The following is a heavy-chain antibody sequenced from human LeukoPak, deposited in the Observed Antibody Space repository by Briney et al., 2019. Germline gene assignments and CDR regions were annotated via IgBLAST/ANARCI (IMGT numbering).Heavy chain of an antibody. J-gene: IGHJ4*02. V-gene: IGHV1-69*06. CDR2: IFPIFATA. D-gene: IGHD2-21*02. Sequence: GASVKVSCKASGDTGTFSSFAINWLRQAPGQGLEWMGGIFPIFATANYAQKFQGRVTITADKSTSTAYMELSSLRSEDTAVYYCARGADLRVTNIDYWGQGTLVTVSS. CDR3: ARGADLRVTNIDY. CDR1: GDTGTFSSFA.